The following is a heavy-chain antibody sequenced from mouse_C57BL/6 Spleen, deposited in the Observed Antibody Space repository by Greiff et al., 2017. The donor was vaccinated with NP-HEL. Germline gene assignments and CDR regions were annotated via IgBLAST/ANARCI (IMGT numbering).Heavy chain of an antibody. V-gene: IGHV14-3*01. D-gene: IGHD2-3*01. Sequence: EVKLVESVAELVRPGASVKLSCTASGFNIKNTYMHWVKQRPEQGLEWIGRIDPANGNTKYAPKFQGKATITADTSSNTAYLQLSSLTSEDTAIYYCARGGYDGYGDAMDYWGQGTSVTVSS. CDR2: IDPANGNT. CDR1: GFNIKNTY. J-gene: IGHJ4*01. CDR3: ARGGYDGYGDAMDY.